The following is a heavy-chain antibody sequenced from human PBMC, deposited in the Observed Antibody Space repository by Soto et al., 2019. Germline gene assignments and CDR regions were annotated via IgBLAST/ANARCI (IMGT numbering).Heavy chain of an antibody. CDR1: GFKFSDYW. D-gene: IGHD3-16*02. V-gene: IGHV3-7*03. CDR2: IKHDTSEA. J-gene: IGHJ4*02. CDR3: ARDGLLFSGTYRPSRFDY. Sequence: DVQLVESGGGLVQPGRSLRLSCAASGFKFSDYWMSWVRQAPGKGLEWVGNIKHDTSEAHYADSVKGRFTITRDNIKNFLFLQMNGLRSAATASYYCARDGLLFSGTYRPSRFDYWVLATLVTVSS.